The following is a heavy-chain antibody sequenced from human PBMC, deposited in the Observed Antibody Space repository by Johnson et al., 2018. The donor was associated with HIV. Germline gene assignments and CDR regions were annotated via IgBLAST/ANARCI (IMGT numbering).Heavy chain of an antibody. Sequence: VQLVESGGGLVQPGGSLRLSCAASGFTVSSNYMSWVRQAPGKGLEWVSVIYSGGSTYYADSVKGRFTISRDNSKTTLYLQLNTLRAEDTAVYYCARVGTVRDAFDIWGQGTMVTVSS. CDR2: IYSGGST. CDR3: ARVGTVRDAFDI. J-gene: IGHJ3*02. CDR1: GFTVSSNY. V-gene: IGHV3-66*01. D-gene: IGHD7-27*01.